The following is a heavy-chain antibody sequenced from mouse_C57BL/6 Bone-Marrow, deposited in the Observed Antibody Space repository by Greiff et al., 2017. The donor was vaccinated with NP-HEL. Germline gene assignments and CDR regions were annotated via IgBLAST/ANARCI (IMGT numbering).Heavy chain of an antibody. D-gene: IGHD3-2*02. CDR3: ARGTAQATFYYYAMDY. Sequence: VQLQQSGPELVKPGASVKISCKASGYAFSSSWMNWVKQRPGKGLEWIGRIYPGDGDTNYNGKFKGKATLTADKSSSTAYMQLSSLTSEDSAVYFCARGTAQATFYYYAMDYWGQGTSVTVSS. V-gene: IGHV1-82*01. J-gene: IGHJ4*01. CDR1: GYAFSSSW. CDR2: IYPGDGDT.